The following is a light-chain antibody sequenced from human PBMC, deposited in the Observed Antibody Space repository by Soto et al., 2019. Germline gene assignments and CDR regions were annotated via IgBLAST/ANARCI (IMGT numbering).Light chain of an antibody. V-gene: IGKV3-20*01. J-gene: IGKJ2*01. CDR1: QSVRSSY. CDR3: QQYGRSPPYT. CDR2: GAS. Sequence: EIVLTQSPGTLSLSPGERATLSCRASQSVRSSYLAWYQQKPGQAPRLLIYGASSRATDIPDRFSGSGSGTDFTLTISRLEPEDFAVYYCQQYGRSPPYTFGQGTKLEIK.